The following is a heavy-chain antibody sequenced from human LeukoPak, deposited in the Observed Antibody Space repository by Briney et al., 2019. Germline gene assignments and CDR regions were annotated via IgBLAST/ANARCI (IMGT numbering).Heavy chain of an antibody. CDR3: AKWGHGFVVVVVPAAHFDY. CDR1: GFTFSSYA. Sequence: GGSLRLSCAASGFTFSSYAMSWVRQAPGKGLEWVSAISGSGGSTYYADSVKGRFTISRDNSKNTLYLQMNSLRAEDTAVYYCAKWGHGFVVVVVPAAHFDYWGQGTLVTVSS. J-gene: IGHJ4*02. D-gene: IGHD2-2*01. V-gene: IGHV3-23*01. CDR2: ISGSGGST.